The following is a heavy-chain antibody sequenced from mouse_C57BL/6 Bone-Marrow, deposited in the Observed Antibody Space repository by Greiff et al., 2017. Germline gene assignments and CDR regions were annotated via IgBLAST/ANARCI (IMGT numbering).Heavy chain of an antibody. CDR2: ISSGGSYT. V-gene: IGHV5-6*01. Sequence: DVHLVESGGDLVKPGGSLKLSCAASGFTFSSYGLSWVRQTPDKRLEWVATISSGGSYTYYPDSVKGRFTISSDNAKNTLYLQMGSLKSEDTAMYYCARNNYYGSSYPYYAMDYWGQGTSVTVSS. J-gene: IGHJ4*01. CDR1: GFTFSSYG. CDR3: ARNNYYGSSYPYYAMDY. D-gene: IGHD1-1*01.